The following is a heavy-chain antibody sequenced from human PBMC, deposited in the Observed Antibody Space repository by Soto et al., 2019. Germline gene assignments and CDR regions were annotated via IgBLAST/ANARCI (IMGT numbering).Heavy chain of an antibody. CDR3: ARSVEGHFDY. D-gene: IGHD6-19*01. V-gene: IGHV3-48*02. CDR1: GFTFRIYS. Sequence: EVQLVESGGGLVQPGGSLRLSCAASGFTFRIYSMNWIRQAPGKGLEWVSYMTSDMKTIHYADSVKGRFTISRDNARNSVYLQMTRLRNEDTAVYYCARSVEGHFDYWGQGTLVTVSS. CDR2: MTSDMKTI. J-gene: IGHJ4*02.